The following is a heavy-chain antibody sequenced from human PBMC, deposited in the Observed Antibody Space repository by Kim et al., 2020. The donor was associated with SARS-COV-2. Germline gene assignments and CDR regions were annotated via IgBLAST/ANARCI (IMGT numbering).Heavy chain of an antibody. Sequence: ASVKVSCKASGYTFTGYYMHWVRQAPGQGLEWMGWINPNSGGTNYAQKFQGRVTMTRDTSISTAYMELSRLRSDDTAVYYCARDGIGEYSSSLGIEDGMDVWGQGTTVTVSS. CDR3: ARDGIGEYSSSLGIEDGMDV. CDR2: INPNSGGT. CDR1: GYTFTGYY. J-gene: IGHJ6*02. D-gene: IGHD6-6*01. V-gene: IGHV1-2*02.